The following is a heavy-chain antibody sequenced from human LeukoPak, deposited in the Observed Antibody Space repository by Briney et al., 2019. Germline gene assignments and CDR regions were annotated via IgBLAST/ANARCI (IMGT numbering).Heavy chain of an antibody. J-gene: IGHJ4*02. V-gene: IGHV3-66*01. D-gene: IGHD3-9*01. CDR1: GFTVSSNY. CDR2: IYSGGST. Sequence: PGGSLRLSCAASGFTVSSNYMSWVRQAPGKGLEWVSVIYSGGSTYYADSVKGRFTISRDNSKNTLYLQMNSLRAEDTAVYYCARDSRNYDILTGYYNVGHFDYWGQGTLVTVSS. CDR3: ARDSRNYDILTGYYNVGHFDY.